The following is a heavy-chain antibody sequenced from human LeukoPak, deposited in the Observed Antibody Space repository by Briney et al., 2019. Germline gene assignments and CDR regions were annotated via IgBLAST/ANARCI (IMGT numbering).Heavy chain of an antibody. CDR2: VCCNSGSI. V-gene: IGHV3-9*03. CDR1: GFTFHDYV. Sequence: GVSLRLPCAASGFTFHDYVMLWVRQAPGRGGEWVSGVCCNSGSIDYADSVKGRFTISSDNDKHSLYLQMNIMRAEDMALYYCAKAAYYYGSGSYYYFDYWGQGTLVTVSS. D-gene: IGHD3-10*01. J-gene: IGHJ4*02. CDR3: AKAAYYYGSGSYYYFDY.